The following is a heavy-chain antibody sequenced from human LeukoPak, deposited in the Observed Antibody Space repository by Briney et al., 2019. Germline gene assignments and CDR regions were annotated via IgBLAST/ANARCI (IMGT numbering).Heavy chain of an antibody. CDR2: ISYDGSNK. Sequence: TGGSLRLSCAASGFTFSSYGMHWVRQAPGKGLEWVAVISYDGSNKYYADSVKGRFTISRDNSKNTLYLQMNSLRAEDTAVYYCAKARGGVVEMATSLDYWGQGTLVTVSS. J-gene: IGHJ4*02. CDR3: AKARGGVVEMATSLDY. D-gene: IGHD5-24*01. CDR1: GFTFSSYG. V-gene: IGHV3-30*18.